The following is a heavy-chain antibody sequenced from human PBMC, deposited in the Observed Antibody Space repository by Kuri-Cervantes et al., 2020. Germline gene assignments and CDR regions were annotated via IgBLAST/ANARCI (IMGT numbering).Heavy chain of an antibody. J-gene: IGHJ3*02. CDR3: ARGVPLGYCSGGSCYASAFDI. D-gene: IGHD2-15*01. CDR1: GYTFTSYG. Sequence: ASVKVSCKASGYTFTSYGISWVRQAPGQGLEWMGWISAYNGNTNYAQKLQGRVTMTTDTSTSTAYMELRSLRSDDTAVYYCARGVPLGYCSGGSCYASAFDIWGQGTMVTVSS. V-gene: IGHV1-18*01. CDR2: ISAYNGNT.